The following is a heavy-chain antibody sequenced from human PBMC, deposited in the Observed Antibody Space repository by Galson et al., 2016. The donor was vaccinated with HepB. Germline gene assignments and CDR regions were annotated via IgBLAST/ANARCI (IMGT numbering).Heavy chain of an antibody. CDR2: ISSSGTIT. CDR1: GFTFRAFY. CDR3: ARHVEYCSNGTCYFGMDV. Sequence: SLRLSCAASGFTFRAFYMSWVRQAPGKGLEYISSISSSGTITFYADSVKGRFTVSRDNAKKSVHLQVNRLTGDDTAVYYCARHVEYCSNGTCYFGMDVWGQGTTVTVSS. V-gene: IGHV3-11*01. D-gene: IGHD2-8*01. J-gene: IGHJ6*02.